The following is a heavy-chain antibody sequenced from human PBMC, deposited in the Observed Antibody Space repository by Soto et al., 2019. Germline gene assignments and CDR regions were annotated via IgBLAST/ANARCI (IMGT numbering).Heavy chain of an antibody. CDR3: AREVHYDILTGYGYFGLDV. V-gene: IGHV3-66*01. CDR1: GFTVSSNY. D-gene: IGHD3-9*01. Sequence: EVQLVESGGGLVQPGGSLRLSCAVSGFTVSSNYMRWVRQAPGKGLEWVSNIYSGGSTYYADSVKGRFTISRDNSKNTLYLQRNSLRADDTAVYYCAREVHYDILTGYGYFGLDVWGQGTTVTVSS. CDR2: IYSGGST. J-gene: IGHJ6*02.